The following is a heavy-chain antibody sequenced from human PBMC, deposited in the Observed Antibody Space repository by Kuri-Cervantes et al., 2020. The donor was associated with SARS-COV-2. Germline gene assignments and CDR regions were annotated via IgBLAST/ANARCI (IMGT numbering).Heavy chain of an antibody. D-gene: IGHD6-19*01. Sequence: SETLSLTCAVSGGSISSSNWWSWVRQPPGKGLEWIGEIYHSGSTNYNPSLKSRVTISVDKSKNQFSLKLSSVTAADTAAYYCARRGAVAGTVPFFDYWGQGTLVTVSS. J-gene: IGHJ4*02. V-gene: IGHV4-4*02. CDR3: ARRGAVAGTVPFFDY. CDR2: IYHSGST. CDR1: GGSISSSNW.